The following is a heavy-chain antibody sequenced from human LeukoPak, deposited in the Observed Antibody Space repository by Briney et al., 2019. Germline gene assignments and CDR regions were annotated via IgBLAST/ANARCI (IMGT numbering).Heavy chain of an antibody. CDR2: IIPIFGTA. CDR1: GGTFSSYA. V-gene: IGHV1-69*05. Sequence: ASVKVSCKASGGTFSSYAISWVRQAPGQGLEWMGGIIPIFGTANYAQKFQGRVTMTTDTSTSTAYMELRSLRSDDMAVYYCARDSLRNYYGSGSYYKGSDYWGQGTLVTVSS. D-gene: IGHD3-10*01. J-gene: IGHJ4*02. CDR3: ARDSLRNYYGSGSYYKGSDY.